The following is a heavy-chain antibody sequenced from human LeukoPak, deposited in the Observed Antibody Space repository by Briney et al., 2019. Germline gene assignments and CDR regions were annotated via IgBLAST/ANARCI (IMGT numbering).Heavy chain of an antibody. J-gene: IGHJ5*02. Sequence: ASVKVSCKASGYTFTGYYMHWVRQAPGQGLEWMGWINPNSGSTNYAQKFQGRVTMTRDTSISTAYMELSRLRSDDTAVYYCARGRYLNYSNYDDWFDPWGQGTLVTVSS. CDR3: ARGRYLNYSNYDDWFDP. V-gene: IGHV1-2*02. CDR1: GYTFTGYY. CDR2: INPNSGST. D-gene: IGHD4-11*01.